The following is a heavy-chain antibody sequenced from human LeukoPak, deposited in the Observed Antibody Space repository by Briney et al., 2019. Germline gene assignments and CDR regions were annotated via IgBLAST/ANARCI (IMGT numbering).Heavy chain of an antibody. J-gene: IGHJ4*02. Sequence: GGSLRLSCAASGFTFSNYAMHWVRQAPGKGLECVSAISSNGGSTYYANSVKGRFTISRDNSKNTLYLQMGSLRAEDMAVYYCARDRGIYSGSYLFDYWGQGTLVTASS. V-gene: IGHV3-64*01. CDR2: ISSNGGST. CDR3: ARDRGIYSGSYLFDY. D-gene: IGHD1-26*01. CDR1: GFTFSNYA.